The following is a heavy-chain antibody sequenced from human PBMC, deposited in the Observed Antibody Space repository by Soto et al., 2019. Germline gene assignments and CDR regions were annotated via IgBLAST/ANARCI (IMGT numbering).Heavy chain of an antibody. CDR1: GFTFIKYA. CDR2: INAGNGNT. V-gene: IGHV1-3*01. CDR3: ARDYADIAVAGIPLLAH. J-gene: IGHJ4*01. D-gene: IGHD6-19*01. Sequence: QVQLVQSGAAVKKPGASVNVSCKASGFTFIKYAMHWVRQAPGQRPEWMGWINAGNGNTRYSQRWQGRVSITRDTSASTVYMDLSSLRSEDTAVYYCARDYADIAVAGIPLLAHWGQGPLVTVSS.